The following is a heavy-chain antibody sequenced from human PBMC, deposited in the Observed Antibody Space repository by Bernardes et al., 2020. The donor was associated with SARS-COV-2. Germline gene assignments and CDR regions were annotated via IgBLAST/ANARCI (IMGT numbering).Heavy chain of an antibody. CDR3: SRGPSLAVASWGMDV. J-gene: IGHJ6*02. Sequence: SETLSLTCTVAGGSIESGGFFWSWIRQRPGKGLEWIGCVAQSGSSNHNPSLNSRVSISVDTSKNQFSLRLSSVSVADAGVYYCSRGPSLAVASWGMDVWGPGTTVTVS. CDR2: VAQSGSS. V-gene: IGHV4-31*03. CDR1: GGSIESGGFF.